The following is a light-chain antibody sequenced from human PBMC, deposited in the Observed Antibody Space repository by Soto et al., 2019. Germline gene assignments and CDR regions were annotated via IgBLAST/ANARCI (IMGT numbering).Light chain of an antibody. Sequence: EIVLTQSPATLYLSPGERATLSCRASQSVSSYLAWYQQTPGQAPRLLIYDASNRATGIPARFSGSGSGTDFTLTISSLEPEDFAVYYCQQRSNWPPTFGQGTKVEIK. V-gene: IGKV3-11*01. CDR2: DAS. CDR3: QQRSNWPPT. J-gene: IGKJ1*01. CDR1: QSVSSY.